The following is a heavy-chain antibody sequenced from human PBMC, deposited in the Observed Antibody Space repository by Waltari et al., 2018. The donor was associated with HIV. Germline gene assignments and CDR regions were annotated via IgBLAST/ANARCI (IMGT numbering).Heavy chain of an antibody. J-gene: IGHJ3*01. CDR1: GGSISSYY. V-gene: IGHV4-59*01. CDR2: IYYSGST. Sequence: QVQLQESGPGLVKPSETLSLTCTVSGGSISSYYWSWIRQPPGKGLGWIGYIYYSGSTNYNTSRKRRVTISVDTSNNQFSLKLSSVTAADTAVYYCAREVPRPCLACYYNYALDLGGQATMVTVSS. D-gene: IGHD3-9*01. CDR3: AREVPRPCLACYYNYALDL.